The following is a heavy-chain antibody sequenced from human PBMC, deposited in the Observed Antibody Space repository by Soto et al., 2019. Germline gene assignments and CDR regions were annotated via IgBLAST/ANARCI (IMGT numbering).Heavy chain of an antibody. D-gene: IGHD5-18*01. J-gene: IGHJ4*02. V-gene: IGHV3-23*01. CDR2: ISGSGGST. Sequence: GGSLRLSCAASGFTFSSYAMSWVRQAPGKGLEWVSAISGSGGSTYYADSVKGRFTISRDNSKNTLYLQMNSLRAEDTAVYYCAKDRRIQLWLREFDYWGQGTLVTVSS. CDR3: AKDRRIQLWLREFDY. CDR1: GFTFSSYA.